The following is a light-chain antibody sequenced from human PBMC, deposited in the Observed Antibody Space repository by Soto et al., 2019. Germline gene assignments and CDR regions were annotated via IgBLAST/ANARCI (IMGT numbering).Light chain of an antibody. CDR3: SSYAGSSPV. Sequence: HSVLTQPPSASGSPGQSVAISCTGTSSDVGGYNYVSWYQQHPGKAPKLMIYEVNKRPSGVPDRFSGSKSGNTASLTVSGLQAEDEADYYCSSYAGSSPVFGTGTKLTVL. V-gene: IGLV2-8*01. CDR1: SSDVGGYNY. CDR2: EVN. J-gene: IGLJ1*01.